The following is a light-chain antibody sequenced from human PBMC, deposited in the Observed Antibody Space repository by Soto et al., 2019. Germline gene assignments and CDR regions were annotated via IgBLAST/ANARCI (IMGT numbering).Light chain of an antibody. CDR1: STDVGSYNL. CDR2: AVT. V-gene: IGLV2-23*02. Sequence: QSALTQPASVSGSPGQSITISCTGTSTDVGSYNLVSWYQPHPGKAPTLIIYAVTKRPAGVSSRFSGSKSGNTASLTISGLQAEDEADYYCTSYAGFSTVIFGGGTKLTVL. CDR3: TSYAGFSTVI. J-gene: IGLJ2*01.